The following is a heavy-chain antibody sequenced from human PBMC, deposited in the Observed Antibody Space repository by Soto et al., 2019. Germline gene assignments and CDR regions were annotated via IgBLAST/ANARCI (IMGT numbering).Heavy chain of an antibody. CDR2: VIHLFESP. J-gene: IGHJ6*02. Sequence: SVKVYCKVSGGPFSNYAINWVRQAPGQGLEWMGGVIHLFESPKYAQRFQGRLTITADESTSTAYMQLSSLRSEDTAMYYCARGTSYYFAMDVWGQGTTVTVSS. CDR3: ARGTSYYFAMDV. V-gene: IGHV1-69*13. CDR1: GGPFSNYA. D-gene: IGHD3-10*01.